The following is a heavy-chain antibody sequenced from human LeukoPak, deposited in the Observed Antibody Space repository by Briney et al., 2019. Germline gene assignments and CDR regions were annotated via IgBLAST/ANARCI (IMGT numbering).Heavy chain of an antibody. D-gene: IGHD1-26*01. CDR3: AREDTGSYREFDY. CDR2: IYSGGST. V-gene: IGHV4-4*07. Sequence: SETLSLTCTVSGGSISSYYWSWIRQPAGKGLEWIGRIYSGGSTNYNPSLKSRVTMSVDSSNNQFSLKLSSVTAADTAVFYCAREDTGSYREFDYWGQGTLVTVSS. CDR1: GGSISSYY. J-gene: IGHJ4*02.